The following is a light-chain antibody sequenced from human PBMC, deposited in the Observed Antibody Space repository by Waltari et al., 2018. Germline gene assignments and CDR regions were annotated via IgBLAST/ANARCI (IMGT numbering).Light chain of an antibody. CDR2: GAS. J-gene: IGKJ4*01. CDR3: QQYNNWPLT. CDR1: QSVSSN. V-gene: IGKV3-15*01. Sequence: ELVMPQSPATLSVSPGERATISCRASQSVSSNLDWYQQKPGQAPRLLIDGASTRATGIPARFSGSGSGTEFTLPISSMQSEDFAVYYCQQYNNWPLTFGGGTKVEIK.